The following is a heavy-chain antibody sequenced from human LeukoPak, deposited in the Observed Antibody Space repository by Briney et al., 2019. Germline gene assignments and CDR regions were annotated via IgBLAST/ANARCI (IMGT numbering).Heavy chain of an antibody. Sequence: PGGSLRLSCEASGFIFSSYWMGWVRQVPGKGLEWVANIHPDGSETSYVDSAKGRFTISRDNAKKSMFLQMNSLRVEETAVYKCVRWGVVAGMDYWGQGTPVTVSS. V-gene: IGHV3-7*01. CDR2: IHPDGSET. D-gene: IGHD6-19*01. CDR3: VRWGVVAGMDY. J-gene: IGHJ4*02. CDR1: GFIFSSYW.